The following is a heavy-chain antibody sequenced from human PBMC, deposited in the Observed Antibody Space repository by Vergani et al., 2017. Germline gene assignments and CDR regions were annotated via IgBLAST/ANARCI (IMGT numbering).Heavy chain of an antibody. J-gene: IGHJ6*02. D-gene: IGHD3-3*01. Sequence: QVQLQQWGAGLLKPSETLSLTCAVYGGSFSGYYWSWIRQPPGKGREWIGEINHSGSTNYNPSLKSRVTISVDTSKNQFSLKLSSVTAADTAVYYCARTDFSGYYYGMDVWGQGTTVTVSS. V-gene: IGHV4-34*01. CDR1: GGSFSGYY. CDR3: ARTDFSGYYYGMDV. CDR2: INHSGST.